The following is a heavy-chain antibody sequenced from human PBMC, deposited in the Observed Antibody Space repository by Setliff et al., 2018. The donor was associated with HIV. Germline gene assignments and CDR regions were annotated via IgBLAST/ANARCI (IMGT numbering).Heavy chain of an antibody. J-gene: IGHJ5*02. CDR2: IIPIFGTA. Sequence: VASVKVSCKASGGTFSSYVISWVRQAPGQGLEWMGGIIPIFGTANYAQKFQDRVTITADESTSTAYMELSSLRFEDTAVYYCARAKATRQARPTNCFDPWGQGTLVTVSS. D-gene: IGHD1-1*01. CDR1: GGTFSSYV. V-gene: IGHV1-69*13. CDR3: ARAKATRQARPTNCFDP.